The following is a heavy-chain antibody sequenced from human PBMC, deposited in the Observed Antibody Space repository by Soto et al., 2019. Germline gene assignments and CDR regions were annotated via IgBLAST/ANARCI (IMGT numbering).Heavy chain of an antibody. J-gene: IGHJ4*02. CDR3: AGVIAVAGASDY. D-gene: IGHD6-19*01. Sequence: EGLSVTCPVSGGSVSSGSYYWSWIRQPPGKGLEWIGYIYYSGSTNYNPSLKSRVTISVDTSKNQFSLKLSSVTAADTAVYYCAGVIAVAGASDYWGQGTLVTVYS. V-gene: IGHV4-61*01. CDR1: GGSVSSGSYY. CDR2: IYYSGST.